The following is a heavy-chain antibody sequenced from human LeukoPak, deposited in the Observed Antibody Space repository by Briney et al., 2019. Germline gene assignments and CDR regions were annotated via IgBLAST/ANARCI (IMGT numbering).Heavy chain of an antibody. J-gene: IGHJ4*02. CDR3: ASGALLWFGDRMEYYFDY. D-gene: IGHD3-10*01. V-gene: IGHV4-59*01. CDR1: GGSISSYY. CDR2: IYYSGNT. Sequence: KPSETLSLTCTVSGGSISSYYWSWIRQPPGKGLEWIGFIYYSGNTNYNPSLKSRVTISVDTSKNQFSLKLSSMTAADTAVYYCASGALLWFGDRMEYYFDYWGQGTLLTVSS.